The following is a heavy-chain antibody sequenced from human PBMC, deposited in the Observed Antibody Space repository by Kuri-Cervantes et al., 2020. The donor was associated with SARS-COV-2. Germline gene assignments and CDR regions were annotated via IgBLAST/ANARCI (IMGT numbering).Heavy chain of an antibody. CDR2: IDYNGST. J-gene: IGHJ4*02. V-gene: IGHV4-59*12. Sequence: ESLKISCTVSGGSISSYYWSWIRQPPGKGLEWIGFIDYNGSTNYNPSLKSRVTISVDTSKNQFALQLSSVTAADTAVYYCARGGRGYWSGCSCYYCDYWGQGTLVTVSS. CDR1: GGSISSYY. D-gene: IGHD2-15*01. CDR3: ARGGRGYWSGCSCYYCDY.